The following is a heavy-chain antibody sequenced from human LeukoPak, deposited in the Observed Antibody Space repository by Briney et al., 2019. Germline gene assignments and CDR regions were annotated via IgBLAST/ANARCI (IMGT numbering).Heavy chain of an antibody. J-gene: IGHJ4*02. Sequence: PSETLSLTCTVSSGSISSYYWSWIRQPPGKGLEWIGYIYYSGSTNYNPSLKSRVTISVDTSKNQFSLKLSSVTAADTAVYYCAGYDSSGYSDYWGQGTLVTVSS. CDR2: IYYSGST. CDR1: SGSISSYY. CDR3: AGYDSSGYSDY. D-gene: IGHD3-22*01. V-gene: IGHV4-59*08.